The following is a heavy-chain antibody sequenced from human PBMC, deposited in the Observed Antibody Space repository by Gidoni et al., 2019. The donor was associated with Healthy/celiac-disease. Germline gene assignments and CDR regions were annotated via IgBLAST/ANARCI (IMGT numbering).Heavy chain of an antibody. CDR1: GYSFTSYW. CDR2: IYPGDSDT. CDR3: ARHIPYSGYDGGNLFDY. V-gene: IGHV5-51*01. D-gene: IGHD5-12*01. J-gene: IGHJ4*02. Sequence: EVQLVQSGVEVKKPGESLKISCKGSGYSFTSYWIGWVRQMPGKGLEWMGIIYPGDSDTRYSPSFQGQVTISADKSISTAYLQWSSLKASDTAMYYCARHIPYSGYDGGNLFDYWGQGTLVTVSS.